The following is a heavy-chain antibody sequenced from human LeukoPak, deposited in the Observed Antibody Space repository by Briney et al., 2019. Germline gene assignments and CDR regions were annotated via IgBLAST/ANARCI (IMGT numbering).Heavy chain of an antibody. CDR2: INHSGST. CDR3: ARPRRATVTTGYYFDY. Sequence: SETLSLTCAVYGGSFSGYYWSWIRQPPGKGLEWIGEINHSGSTNYNPSLKSRVTISVDTSKNQFSLKLSSVTAADTAVYYCARPRRATVTTGYYFDYWGQGTLVTVSS. D-gene: IGHD4-17*01. J-gene: IGHJ4*02. CDR1: GGSFSGYY. V-gene: IGHV4-34*01.